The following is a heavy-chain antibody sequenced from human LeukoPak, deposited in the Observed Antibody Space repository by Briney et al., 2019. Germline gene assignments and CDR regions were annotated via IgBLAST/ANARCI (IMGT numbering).Heavy chain of an antibody. Sequence: SETLSLTCTVSGGSISSSSYYWGWIRQPPGKGLEWIGSIYYSGSTYYNPSLKSRVTISVDTSKNQFSLKLSSVTAADTAVYYCARGVSSSWYEYDYWGQGTLVTVSS. CDR3: ARGVSSSWYEYDY. V-gene: IGHV4-39*07. CDR2: IYYSGST. J-gene: IGHJ4*02. D-gene: IGHD6-13*01. CDR1: GGSISSSSYY.